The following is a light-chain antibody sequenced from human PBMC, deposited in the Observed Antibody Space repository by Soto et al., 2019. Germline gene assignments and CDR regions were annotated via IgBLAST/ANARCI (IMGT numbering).Light chain of an antibody. CDR2: EGS. CDR1: SSDVGSHNL. V-gene: IGLV2-23*01. Sequence: QSVLTQPASVSGSPGQSITISCTGTSSDVGSHNLVSWYQQHPGEAPKLMIYEGSKRPSGVSNRFSGSKSGNTASLTISGLQAEDDADYYCCSYADSSTYVXGTGTRSPS. J-gene: IGLJ1*01. CDR3: CSYADSSTYV.